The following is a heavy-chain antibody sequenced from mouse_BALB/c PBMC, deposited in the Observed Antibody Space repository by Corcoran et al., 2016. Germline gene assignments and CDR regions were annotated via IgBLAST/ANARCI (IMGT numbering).Heavy chain of an antibody. Sequence: EVQLQQSGAELVKPGASVKLSCTASGFNIKDTYMHWVKQRPEQGLEWIGRIDPANGNTKYDPKFQGKATITADTSSNTAYLQLSSLPSEDTAVYYCARSPYGSSWNYAMDYWGQGTSVTVSS. CDR3: ARSPYGSSWNYAMDY. D-gene: IGHD1-1*01. CDR2: IDPANGNT. V-gene: IGHV14-3*02. J-gene: IGHJ4*01. CDR1: GFNIKDTY.